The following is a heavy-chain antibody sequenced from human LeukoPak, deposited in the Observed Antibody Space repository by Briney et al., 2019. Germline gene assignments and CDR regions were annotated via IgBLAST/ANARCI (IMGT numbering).Heavy chain of an antibody. D-gene: IGHD3-16*01. Sequence: SETLSLTCAVYGGSFSGYYWSWIRQPPGKGLEWIGEINHSGGTKYNPSLRSRVTISVDTSKNQFSLKLSSVTAADTAMYYCARVKDPGGYYYYYYMDVWGKGTTVTVSS. CDR2: INHSGGT. CDR1: GGSFSGYY. J-gene: IGHJ6*03. V-gene: IGHV4-34*01. CDR3: ARVKDPGGYYYYYYMDV.